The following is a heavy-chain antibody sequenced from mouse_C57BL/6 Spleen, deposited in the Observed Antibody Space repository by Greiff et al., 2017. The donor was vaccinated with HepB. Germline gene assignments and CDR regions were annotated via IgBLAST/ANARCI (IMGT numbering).Heavy chain of an antibody. CDR3: TRVVATDFDY. Sequence: VQLKESGAELVRPGASVKLSCTASGFNIKDDYMHWVKQRPEQGLEWIGWIDPENGDTEYASKFQGKATITADTSSNTAYLQLSSLTSEDTAVYYCTRVVATDFDYWGQGTTLTVSS. CDR1: GFNIKDDY. J-gene: IGHJ2*01. D-gene: IGHD1-1*01. CDR2: IDPENGDT. V-gene: IGHV14-4*01.